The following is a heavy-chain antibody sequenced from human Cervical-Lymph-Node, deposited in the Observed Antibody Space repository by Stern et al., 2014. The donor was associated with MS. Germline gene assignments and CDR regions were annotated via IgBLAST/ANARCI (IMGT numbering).Heavy chain of an antibody. J-gene: IGHJ6*01. D-gene: IGHD1/OR15-1a*01. V-gene: IGHV1-3*01. CDR2: INAGNGNT. CDR1: GYTFRSYA. CDR3: ARDLKEGNIMYYYGMDV. Sequence: QDQLVQSGAEVKKPGASVKVSCKASGYTFRSYAVHWVRQVPGQRPEWMGWINAGNGNTRYSQKFQGRVTITRDTSANIAYLELSSLRSQDTAVYYCARDLKEGNIMYYYGMDVWGQGTTVTVSS.